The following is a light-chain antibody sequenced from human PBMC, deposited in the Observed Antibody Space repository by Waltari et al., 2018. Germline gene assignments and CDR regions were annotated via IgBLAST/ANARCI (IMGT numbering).Light chain of an antibody. CDR3: QHHHIYPFT. J-gene: IGKJ3*01. Sequence: IQMTQSSLSLSASVGDSVTITCQASQSISSHLHWYQQKPGNAPRLLIYLTSNLQSGVPSRFSGSGSGTDFSLTISSLQPEDFATYYCQHHHIYPFTFGPGTKVDIK. CDR1: QSISSH. CDR2: LTS. V-gene: IGKV1-39*01.